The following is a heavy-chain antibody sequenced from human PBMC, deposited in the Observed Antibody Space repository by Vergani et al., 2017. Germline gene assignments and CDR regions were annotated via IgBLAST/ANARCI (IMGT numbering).Heavy chain of an antibody. CDR2: INPSGGHT. V-gene: IGHV1-46*03. Sequence: QLQVVQSGAEVKKSGASVKVSCKTSGYTFSNYYMHWVRQAPGQGLEWMGIINPSGGHTNYAQKFQGSVTMTRDTSTSTVYMELSSLRSEDTAIYYCARGDYGILTGYRYWGQGTLVTVSA. CDR1: GYTFSNYY. J-gene: IGHJ4*02. CDR3: ARGDYGILTGYRY. D-gene: IGHD3-9*01.